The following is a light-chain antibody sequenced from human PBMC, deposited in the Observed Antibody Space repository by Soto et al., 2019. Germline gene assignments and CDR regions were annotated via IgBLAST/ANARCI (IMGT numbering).Light chain of an antibody. Sequence: QSALTQPASVSGSPGQSITISCTGTSSDVGSYNLVSWYQQHPGKAPKLMIYEGIKRPSGVSNRFSGSKSGNTDSLTISGLQAEDEADYYCCSYAGSREVFGGGTKLTVL. J-gene: IGLJ2*01. CDR1: SSDVGSYNL. CDR2: EGI. V-gene: IGLV2-23*01. CDR3: CSYAGSREV.